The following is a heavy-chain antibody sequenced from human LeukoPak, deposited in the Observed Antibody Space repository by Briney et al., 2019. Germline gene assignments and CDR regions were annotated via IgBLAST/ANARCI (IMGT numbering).Heavy chain of an antibody. J-gene: IGHJ3*02. V-gene: IGHV3-20*04. CDR3: TRGRYDSSPHDASDI. CDR2: INWNGGST. Sequence: RPGGSLRLSCAASGFTFDDYSMTWVRQAPGKGLEWVSGINWNGGSTGYAESVKGRFTISRDNAKNSLFLQMNSPRAEDTALYYCTRGRYDSSPHDASDIWGQGTGVTVSS. CDR1: GFTFDDYS. D-gene: IGHD3-22*01.